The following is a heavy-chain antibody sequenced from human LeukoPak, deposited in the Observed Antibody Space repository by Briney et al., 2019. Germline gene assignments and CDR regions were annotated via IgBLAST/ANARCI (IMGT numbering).Heavy chain of an antibody. J-gene: IGHJ6*02. CDR1: EFTFDDYA. V-gene: IGHV3-9*01. D-gene: IGHD4-17*01. Sequence: PGGSLRLSCSASEFTFDDYAMHWVRQAPGRGLEWVPGIGWISVTIGYADSVKGRFTISRDNAKNSLYLQMNSLRAEDTAVYYCAKDRFEAGDYDPYYYYYYGMDVWGQGTTVTVSS. CDR3: AKDRFEAGDYDPYYYYYYGMDV. CDR2: IGWISVTI.